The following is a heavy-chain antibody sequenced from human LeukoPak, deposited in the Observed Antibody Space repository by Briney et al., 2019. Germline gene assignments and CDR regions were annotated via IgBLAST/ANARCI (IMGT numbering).Heavy chain of an antibody. D-gene: IGHD1-26*01. CDR3: AGGATTGHFDY. V-gene: IGHV4-38-2*02. Sequence: PSETLSLTCTVSGYSISSGYYWGWIRQPPGKGLEWIGSIHHSGSTYSNPSLKSRVTISVDTSKNQFSLKLNSVTAADTAVYYCAGGATTGHFDYWGQGTLVTVSS. CDR2: IHHSGST. J-gene: IGHJ4*02. CDR1: GYSISSGYY.